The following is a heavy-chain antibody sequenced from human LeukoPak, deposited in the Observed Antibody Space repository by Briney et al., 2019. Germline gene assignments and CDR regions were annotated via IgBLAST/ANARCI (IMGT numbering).Heavy chain of an antibody. CDR2: INHSGST. Sequence: SETVSLTCAVYGGSFSGYYWTWIRQPPGKGLEWIGEINHSGSTSNNPSLKSRVTVSVDTSKNQFSLKMTSVTAADTAVYFCARRGSNHGGDPLWGQGTLVTVSS. D-gene: IGHD2-21*02. CDR1: GGSFSGYY. V-gene: IGHV4-34*01. J-gene: IGHJ4*02. CDR3: ARRGSNHGGDPL.